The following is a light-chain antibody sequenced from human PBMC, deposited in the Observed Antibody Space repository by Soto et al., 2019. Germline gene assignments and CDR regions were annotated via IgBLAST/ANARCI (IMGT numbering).Light chain of an antibody. V-gene: IGKV1-5*03. CDR3: QRYNNLWT. J-gene: IGKJ1*01. CDR1: QSISVW. CDR2: KAS. Sequence: DIQMTQSPSTLSASVGDRVTITCRASQSISVWLAWYQQKSGKVPKLLISKASNLETGVPSRFSGSGSGTEFTLNISSLQPDDFATYYCQRYNNLWTFGQGTKVEI.